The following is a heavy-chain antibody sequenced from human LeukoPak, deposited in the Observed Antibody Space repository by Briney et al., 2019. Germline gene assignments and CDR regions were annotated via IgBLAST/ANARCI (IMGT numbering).Heavy chain of an antibody. CDR3: ARPQYGAAEH. CDR1: GYSFTSYW. Sequence: HGESLKISCKGSGYSFTSYWIGWVRQMPGKGLEWMGIIYPGDSNTKYSPSFQGQVTISIDKSTTTAYLQWSSLKASDTAIYYCARPQYGAAEHWGQGTLVTVSS. D-gene: IGHD4-17*01. V-gene: IGHV5-51*01. J-gene: IGHJ1*01. CDR2: IYPGDSNT.